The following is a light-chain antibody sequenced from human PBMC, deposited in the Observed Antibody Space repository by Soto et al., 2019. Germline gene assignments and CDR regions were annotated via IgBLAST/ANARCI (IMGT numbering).Light chain of an antibody. CDR3: KPHPSSPLT. CDR1: QSVLYSSNNKNY. J-gene: IGKJ4*01. CDR2: WAS. V-gene: IGKV4-1*01. Sequence: THTSYSLCVSLDARAAINCKSIQSVLYSSNNKNYLAWYQQKPGQPPKLLIYWASTRESGVPDRFSGSGSGTDFTLTISILQAEDVAVYYCKPHPSSPLTCGGGTKGDI.